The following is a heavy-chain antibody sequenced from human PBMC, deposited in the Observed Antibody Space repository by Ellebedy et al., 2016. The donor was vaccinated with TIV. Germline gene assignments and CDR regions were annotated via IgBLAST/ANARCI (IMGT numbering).Heavy chain of an antibody. V-gene: IGHV3-33*01. CDR2: IYYDGSNK. D-gene: IGHD3-3*01. CDR1: GFTFSHYG. CDR3: ARDRSAYVDY. Sequence: GGSLRLXXAASGFTFSHYGMHWVRQAPGKGLEWVAVIYYDGSNKLYADSVKGRFTISRDNSKNTLYVEMNSLRAEDTAVYFCARDRSAYVDYWGQGTLVTVSS. J-gene: IGHJ4*02.